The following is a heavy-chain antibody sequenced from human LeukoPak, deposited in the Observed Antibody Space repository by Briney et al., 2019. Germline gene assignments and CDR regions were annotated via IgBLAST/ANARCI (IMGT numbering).Heavy chain of an antibody. J-gene: IGHJ4*02. Sequence: ASVKVSCKASGGTFSSYAISWVRQAPGQGLEWMGGIIPIFGTANYAQKFQGRVTITADKSTSTAYMELSSLRSEDTAVYYCARVNSARGEYYFDYWGQGTLVTVSS. D-gene: IGHD2-21*01. V-gene: IGHV1-69*06. CDR1: GGTFSSYA. CDR2: IIPIFGTA. CDR3: ARVNSARGEYYFDY.